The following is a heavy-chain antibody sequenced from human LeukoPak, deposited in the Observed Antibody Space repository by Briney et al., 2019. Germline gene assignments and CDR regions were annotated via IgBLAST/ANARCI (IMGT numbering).Heavy chain of an antibody. D-gene: IGHD2-8*02. Sequence: PGGSPRLSCATSGFTFRNYGMHWVRQATGKGLEWVSFIWSDGNNRFYADSVKGRFTISRDNSKNMLYLQMDSLRPEDTAVYYCAKDPGASVSGFHMDVWGKGTTVIVSS. CDR3: AKDPGASVSGFHMDV. CDR1: GFTFRNYG. V-gene: IGHV3-30*02. J-gene: IGHJ6*03. CDR2: IWSDGNNR.